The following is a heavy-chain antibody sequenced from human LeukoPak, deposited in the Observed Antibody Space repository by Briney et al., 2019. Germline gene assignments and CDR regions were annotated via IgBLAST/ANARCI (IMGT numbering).Heavy chain of an antibody. V-gene: IGHV4-39*01. D-gene: IGHD2-2*01. Sequence: SETLSLTCTVSGGSISGSSYYWGWIRQPPGKGLEWIGSIYYSGSTYYNPSLKSRVTISVDTSKIQFSLKLSSVTAAGTAVYYCASYCSSTSCPHRRTFDIWGQGTMVTVSS. J-gene: IGHJ3*02. CDR2: IYYSGST. CDR3: ASYCSSTSCPHRRTFDI. CDR1: GGSISGSSYY.